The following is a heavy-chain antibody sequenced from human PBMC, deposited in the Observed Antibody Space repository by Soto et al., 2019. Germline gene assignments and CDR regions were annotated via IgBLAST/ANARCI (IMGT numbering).Heavy chain of an antibody. V-gene: IGHV4-59*08. J-gene: IGHJ6*02. CDR1: GGSISSYY. Sequence: SETLSLTCTVSGGSISSYYWSWIRQPPGKGLEWIGYIYYSGSTNYNPSLKSRVTISVDTSKNQFSLKLSPVTAADTAVYYCARHSSGSSSSLSPVRGQRSSVTVSS. CDR2: IYYSGST. CDR3: ARHSSGSSSSLSPV. D-gene: IGHD6-13*01.